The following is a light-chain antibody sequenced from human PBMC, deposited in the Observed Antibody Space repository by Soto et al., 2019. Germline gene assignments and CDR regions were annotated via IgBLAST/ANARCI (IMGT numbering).Light chain of an antibody. CDR1: QGISNW. J-gene: IGKJ1*01. CDR2: AAS. V-gene: IGKV1-12*01. Sequence: DIQMTQSPSSVSASVGDRATITCRASQGISNWLAWYQQKPGKGPNLLIYAASNLQDGVPSRFSGSRSGTDFTLTISSLQPEDFATYYCQQANSFPPTFGQGTKVEIK. CDR3: QQANSFPPT.